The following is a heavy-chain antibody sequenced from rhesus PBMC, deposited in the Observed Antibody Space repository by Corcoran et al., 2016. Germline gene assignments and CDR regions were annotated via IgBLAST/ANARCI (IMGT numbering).Heavy chain of an antibody. Sequence: EVQLVQSGAEVKRPGESLKISGKTSGYSFTSYWISWVRQMPGKGLEWMGAIDPSDSDTRYSPSFQGQVTISADKSISTAYLQWSSLKASDSATYYCAKEDGSSFFDYWGQESWSPSPQ. CDR3: AKEDGSSFFDY. CDR1: GYSFTSYW. V-gene: IGHV5-2*01. J-gene: IGHJ4*01. CDR2: IDPSDSDT. D-gene: IGHD4-29*01.